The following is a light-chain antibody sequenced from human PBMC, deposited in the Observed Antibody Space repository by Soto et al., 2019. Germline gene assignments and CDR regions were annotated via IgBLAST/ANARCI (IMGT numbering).Light chain of an antibody. CDR1: SSNIGSTS. J-gene: IGLJ3*02. V-gene: IGLV1-44*01. CDR3: AAWDNSLSGWV. CDR2: SNN. Sequence: QSVLPQPPSASGTPGQRVTLSCSGSSSNIGSTSVYWYQQLPGTAPKLLIYSNNRRPSGVPDRLSGSKSGTSASLAISGLQSEDEDDYYCAAWDNSLSGWVFGGGTKLTVL.